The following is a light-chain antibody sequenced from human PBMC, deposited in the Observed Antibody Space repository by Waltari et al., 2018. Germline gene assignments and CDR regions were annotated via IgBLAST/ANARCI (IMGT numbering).Light chain of an antibody. V-gene: IGKV3-11*01. CDR3: QQRYNWLALT. CDR1: QNISSF. Sequence: IVLTQSPATLSLSPGARPTPPCRASQNISSFLAWYQQKHGHSPMLLIYDAANRATGIPDRFSGSGSGTDFTLTISSLEPEDFAVYFCQQRYNWLALTFGGGTTVEIK. CDR2: DAA. J-gene: IGKJ4*02.